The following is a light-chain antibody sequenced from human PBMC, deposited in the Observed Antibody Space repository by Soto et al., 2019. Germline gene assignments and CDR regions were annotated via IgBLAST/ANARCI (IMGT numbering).Light chain of an antibody. J-gene: IGLJ1*01. CDR2: DVS. CDR3: CSYAGSYTPYV. V-gene: IGLV2-11*01. CDR1: SIHPGGYNY. Sequence: QPALTVGCPAPASPRQSVPLYYNGTSIHPGGYNYVSWYQQHPGKAPKLMIYDVSKRPSGVPDRFSGSKSGNTASLTISGLQAEDEADYYCCSYAGSYTPYVFGTGTKVT.